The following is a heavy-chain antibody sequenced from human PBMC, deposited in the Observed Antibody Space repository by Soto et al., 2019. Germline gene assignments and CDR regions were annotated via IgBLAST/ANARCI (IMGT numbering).Heavy chain of an antibody. CDR3: VRATYFSDSSGYTRCFDY. D-gene: IGHD3-22*01. Sequence: QVQLVQSGAEVKKPGSSVKVSCKASGGTFSSYTISWVRQAPGQGLEWMGAITPIFGTAKYAQKFQGRVTIVADESTSTAYMDLSSLSSGDTAVYYCVRATYFSDSSGYTRCFDYWGQGTLVTVSS. J-gene: IGHJ4*02. CDR2: ITPIFGTA. CDR1: GGTFSSYT. V-gene: IGHV1-69*01.